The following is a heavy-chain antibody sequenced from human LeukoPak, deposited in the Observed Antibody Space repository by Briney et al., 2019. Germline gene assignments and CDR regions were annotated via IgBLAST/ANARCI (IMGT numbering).Heavy chain of an antibody. CDR2: IFTSGIT. J-gene: IGHJ6*03. V-gene: IGHV4-4*07. Sequence: SETLSLTCTVSGGSISIYYWNWIRQPAGKGLEWIGRIFTSGITNYNPPLKSRVTMSVDTSKNQFSLNLSSVTAADTPVYYCARESSGTYYNPLGYMDVWGKGTTVTVSS. CDR1: GGSISIYY. D-gene: IGHD3-10*01. CDR3: ARESSGTYYNPLGYMDV.